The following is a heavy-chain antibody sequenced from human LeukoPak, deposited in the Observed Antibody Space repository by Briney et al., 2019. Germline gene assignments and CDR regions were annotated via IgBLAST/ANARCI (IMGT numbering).Heavy chain of an antibody. CDR3: ARGGVGGYDYFDS. D-gene: IGHD5-12*01. CDR1: GGSISGDDYY. CDR2: ITYSGST. V-gene: IGHV4-30-4*01. J-gene: IGHJ4*02. Sequence: PSQTLSLTCTVSGGSISGDDYYWSWIRQPPGKGLEWIGHITYSGSTDYSPSLRSRVTMSVDTSKNQFSLKLNSVTAAETAMYFCARGGVGGYDYFDSWGQGTLVAVSS.